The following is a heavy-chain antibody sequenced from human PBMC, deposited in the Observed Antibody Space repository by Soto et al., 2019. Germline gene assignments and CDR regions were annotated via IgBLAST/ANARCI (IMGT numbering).Heavy chain of an antibody. V-gene: IGHV4-34*01. CDR2: INHSGST. J-gene: IGHJ6*04. CDR3: ARRGGNGMDV. CDR1: GGSFSGYY. D-gene: IGHD3-16*01. Sequence: QVQLQQWGAGLLKPSETLSLTCAVYGGSFSGYYWSWIRQPPGKGLEWIGEINHSGSTNYNPSLKSRVTISGEPSKYQFPREGGFVTAANTHGYSGARRGGNGMDVWAKGTPVTVPS.